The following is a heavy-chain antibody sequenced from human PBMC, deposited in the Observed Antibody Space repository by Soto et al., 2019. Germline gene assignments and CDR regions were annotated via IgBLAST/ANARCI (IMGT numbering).Heavy chain of an antibody. D-gene: IGHD4-17*01. CDR3: AKDRDYGYSLPFDH. Sequence: VQLLEAGGGLVQPGGSLRLSCAASGFTFINYGMSWVRQAPGKGLEWVSAIIGNGDTTYYAASVKGRFTISRDNSKNTVYLELNSLRAEDTAIYYCAKDRDYGYSLPFDHWGLGTLVAVSS. V-gene: IGHV3-23*01. J-gene: IGHJ4*02. CDR1: GFTFINYG. CDR2: IIGNGDTT.